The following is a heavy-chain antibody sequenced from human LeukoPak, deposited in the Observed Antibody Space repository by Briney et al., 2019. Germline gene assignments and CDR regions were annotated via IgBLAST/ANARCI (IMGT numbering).Heavy chain of an antibody. D-gene: IGHD1-26*01. J-gene: IGHJ4*02. CDR2: ITRSSSYI. Sequence: GGSLRLPCAASGFTFSSYAMNWVRQAPGKGLEWVSSITRSSSYIYYADSVKGRFTISRDNAKNSLFLQVNSLRAGDTALYYCATSGSGGNYPLDYWGQGTLVTVSS. V-gene: IGHV3-21*01. CDR1: GFTFSSYA. CDR3: ATSGSGGNYPLDY.